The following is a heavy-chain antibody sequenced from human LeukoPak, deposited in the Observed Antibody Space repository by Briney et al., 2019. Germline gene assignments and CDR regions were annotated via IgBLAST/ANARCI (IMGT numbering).Heavy chain of an antibody. CDR3: AKDDRITMNPMAAYYMDV. CDR1: GFTFSSYG. CDR2: ISGSGGST. D-gene: IGHD3-3*01. V-gene: IGHV3-23*01. Sequence: GGSLRLSCAASGFTFSSYGMSWVRQAPGKGLEWVSGISGSGGSTYYADSVKGRFTISRDNSKNTLYLQMNSLRAEDTAVYYCAKDDRITMNPMAAYYMDVWGKGTTVTISS. J-gene: IGHJ6*03.